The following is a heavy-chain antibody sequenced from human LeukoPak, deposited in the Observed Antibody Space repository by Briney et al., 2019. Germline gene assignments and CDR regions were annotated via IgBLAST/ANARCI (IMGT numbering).Heavy chain of an antibody. V-gene: IGHV1-18*01. CDR1: GYTFTSYG. CDR3: ARDKWLGGGWYTNWFDP. D-gene: IGHD6-19*01. Sequence: ASVKVSCKASGYTFTSYGISWVRQAPGQGLEWMGWISAYNGNTNYAQKLQGRVTMTTYTSTSTAYMELRSLRSDDTAVYYCARDKWLGGGWYTNWFDPWGQGTLVTVSS. J-gene: IGHJ5*02. CDR2: ISAYNGNT.